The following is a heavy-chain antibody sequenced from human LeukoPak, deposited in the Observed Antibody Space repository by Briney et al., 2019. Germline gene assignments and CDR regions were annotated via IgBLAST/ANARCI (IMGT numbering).Heavy chain of an antibody. CDR3: AKDVGATRFDY. V-gene: IGHV3-23*01. Sequence: HPGASLRLSSAASGFTFSSSAMSWVRPAPGEGLEWVSAISGSGGSTYYADSVKGRFTISRYNSKNTLYLQMNSLRAEDTAVYYCAKDVGATRFDYWGQGTLVTVSS. J-gene: IGHJ4*02. D-gene: IGHD1-26*01. CDR1: GFTFSSSA. CDR2: ISGSGGST.